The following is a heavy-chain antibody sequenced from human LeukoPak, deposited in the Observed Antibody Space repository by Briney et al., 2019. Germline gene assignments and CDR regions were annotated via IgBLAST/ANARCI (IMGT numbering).Heavy chain of an antibody. D-gene: IGHD3-10*01. CDR1: GFTFSSYS. CDR2: ISSSSSYI. J-gene: IGHJ4*02. Sequence: GGSLRLSCAASGFTFSSYSMNWVRQAPGKGLEWVSSISSSSSYIYYADSVKGRFTISRDNAKNSLYLQMNSLRAEDTAVYYCARVEESGRFGYYFDYWGQGTLVTVSS. V-gene: IGHV3-21*01. CDR3: ARVEESGRFGYYFDY.